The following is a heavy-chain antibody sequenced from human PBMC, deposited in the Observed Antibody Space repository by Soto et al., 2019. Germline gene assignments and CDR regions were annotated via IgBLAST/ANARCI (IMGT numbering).Heavy chain of an antibody. CDR2: ISYSGST. J-gene: IGHJ6*01. CDR1: GGSISSYY. Sequence: QVQLQESGPGLVKPSETLSLTCRISGGSISSYYWNWIRQAPGKGLEWIGFISYSGSTNYNPALTSRVTISVDTSKDQISLRLNSVTAADPAVYYCARVQSTSWGYYYAVDVWGQGTTVTVSS. V-gene: IGHV4-59*01. CDR3: ARVQSTSWGYYYAVDV. D-gene: IGHD2-2*01.